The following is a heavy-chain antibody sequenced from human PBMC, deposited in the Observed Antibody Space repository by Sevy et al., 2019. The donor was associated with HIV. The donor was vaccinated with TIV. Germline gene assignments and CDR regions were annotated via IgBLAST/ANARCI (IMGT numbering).Heavy chain of an antibody. J-gene: IGHJ5*02. D-gene: IGHD2-2*01. CDR3: ARVARRVPAATQNWFDP. Sequence: ASVKVSCKASGYTFTGYYMHWVRQAPGQGLEWMGWINPNSGGTNYAQKFQGRVTMTRDTSISTAYMELSRLRSDDTAVYYCARVARRVPAATQNWFDPWGPGTLVTVSS. V-gene: IGHV1-2*02. CDR2: INPNSGGT. CDR1: GYTFTGYY.